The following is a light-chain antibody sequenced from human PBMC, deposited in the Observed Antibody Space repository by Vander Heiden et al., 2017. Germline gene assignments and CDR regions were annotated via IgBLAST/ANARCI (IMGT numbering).Light chain of an antibody. J-gene: IGKJ2*01. CDR3: QLSDSTLST. Sequence: DIQMTQSPSSLSASVGDRVTITCQASQSISSYLNWYQQKPGKAPKLLIYAASSLQSGVPSRFSGSGSGTDFTLSISRLQPEDFATYYSQLSDSTLSTFGQGTKLEIK. CDR1: QSISSY. CDR2: AAS. V-gene: IGKV1-39*01.